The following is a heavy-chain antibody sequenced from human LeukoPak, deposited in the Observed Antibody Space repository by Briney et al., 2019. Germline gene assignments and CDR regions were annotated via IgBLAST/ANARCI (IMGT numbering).Heavy chain of an antibody. V-gene: IGHV4-38-2*02. CDR2: IYHDGGA. Sequence: SETLSLTCTVSGYSINDGYQWAWIRQSPGRGLEWIGSIYHDGGAHYNPSLSSRVVISVDTSNNQFSLRLSSVTVADTAVYYCARDPRWLTPDCTSLSCYENYFDPWGRGTRVTVSS. CDR1: GYSINDGYQ. J-gene: IGHJ5*02. D-gene: IGHD2-2*01. CDR3: ARDPRWLTPDCTSLSCYENYFDP.